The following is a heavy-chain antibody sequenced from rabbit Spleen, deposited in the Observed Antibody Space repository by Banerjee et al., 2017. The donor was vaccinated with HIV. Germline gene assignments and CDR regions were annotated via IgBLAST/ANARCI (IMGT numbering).Heavy chain of an antibody. Sequence: QEQLVESGGDLVKPGASLTLTCTASGFSFSSSYWIYWVRQAPGKGLERIACINIVTGKSVYASWAKGRFIMSRTSSTTVTLQMTSLTAADTATYFCARDLVAVIGWNFNLWGQGTLVTVS. D-gene: IGHD1-1*01. V-gene: IGHV1S45*01. CDR1: GFSFSSSYW. J-gene: IGHJ4*01. CDR3: ARDLVAVIGWNFNL. CDR2: INIVTGKS.